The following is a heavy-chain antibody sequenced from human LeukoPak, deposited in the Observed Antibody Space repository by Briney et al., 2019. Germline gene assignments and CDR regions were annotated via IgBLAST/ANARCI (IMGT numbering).Heavy chain of an antibody. D-gene: IGHD3-22*01. CDR3: GKAPNNNYDSSGPKPS. Sequence: GGSLRLSCTASGFTFGDFAMSWVRQAPGKGLEWVSSISGGGTSTYYADSVKGRFTISRDNSKNTLYLQTDSLRAEDSAVYYCGKAPNNNYDSSGPKPSWGQGTLVTVSS. CDR1: GFTFGDFA. V-gene: IGHV3-23*01. J-gene: IGHJ5*02. CDR2: ISGGGTST.